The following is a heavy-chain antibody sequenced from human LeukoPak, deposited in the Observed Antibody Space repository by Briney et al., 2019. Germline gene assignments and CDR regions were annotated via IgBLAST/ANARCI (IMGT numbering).Heavy chain of an antibody. CDR2: IYFGGTT. J-gene: IGHJ4*02. V-gene: IGHV3-53*01. CDR3: ARGDGVYVY. Sequence: GGSLRLSCAASGFTVSSNYMTWVRQAPGQGLEWVSVIYFGGTTYYAASVKGRFTISRDNSKNTVYLQMNSLRVEDTAVYYCARGDGVYVYWGQGTLVTVSS. CDR1: GFTVSSNY. D-gene: IGHD5/OR15-5a*01.